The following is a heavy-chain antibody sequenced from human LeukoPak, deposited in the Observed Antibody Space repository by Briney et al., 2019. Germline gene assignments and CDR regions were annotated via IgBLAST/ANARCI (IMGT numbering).Heavy chain of an antibody. V-gene: IGHV1-18*01. CDR2: ISAYNGNT. D-gene: IGHD3-3*01. CDR1: VYTSTSYG. Sequence: ASPRVSCKPSVYTSTSYGISCVRPAPGQGLGWVGWISAYNGNTNYAQKLQGRVTMTTDTSTSTAYIELRSLRSDDTAVYYCARDLPFWSGYLDAVYWGQGTLVTVSS. J-gene: IGHJ4*02. CDR3: ARDLPFWSGYLDAVY.